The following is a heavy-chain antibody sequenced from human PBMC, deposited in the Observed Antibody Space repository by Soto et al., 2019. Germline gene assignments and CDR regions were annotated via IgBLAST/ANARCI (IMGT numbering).Heavy chain of an antibody. Sequence: GGSLRLSCAASGFTFSSYSMNWVRQAPGKGLEWVSSISSSSSYIYYADSVKGRFTISRDNAKNSLYLQMNSLRAEYTAVYYCARDGGYSYGHSFDYLGQGTLVTVSS. CDR3: ARDGGYSYGHSFDY. V-gene: IGHV3-21*01. D-gene: IGHD5-18*01. J-gene: IGHJ4*02. CDR2: ISSSSSYI. CDR1: GFTFSSYS.